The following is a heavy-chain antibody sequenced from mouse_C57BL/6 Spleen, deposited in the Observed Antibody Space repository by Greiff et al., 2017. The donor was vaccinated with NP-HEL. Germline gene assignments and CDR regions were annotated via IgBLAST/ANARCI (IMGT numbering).Heavy chain of an antibody. Sequence: VQLQQPGAELVKPGASVKLSCKASGYTFTSYWMHWVKQRPGQGLEWIGMIHPNSGSTNYNEKFKSKATLTVDKSSSTAYMQLSSLTSEDSAVYYCARSGDWDRDYYAMDYWGQGTSVTVSS. V-gene: IGHV1-64*01. CDR2: IHPNSGST. CDR3: ARSGDWDRDYYAMDY. D-gene: IGHD4-1*01. CDR1: GYTFTSYW. J-gene: IGHJ4*01.